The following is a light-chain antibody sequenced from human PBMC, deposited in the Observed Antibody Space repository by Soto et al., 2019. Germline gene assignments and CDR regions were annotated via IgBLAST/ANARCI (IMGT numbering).Light chain of an antibody. CDR3: QSYDSRLSALAV. CDR2: GNS. V-gene: IGLV1-40*01. CDR1: SSNIGAGYD. J-gene: IGLJ7*01. Sequence: QSVLTQPPSVSGAPGQRVAISCTGSSSNIGAGYDVHWYQQLPGTAPKLLIYGNSNRPSGVPDRFSGSKSGTSASLAITGLQAEDEADYYCQSYDSRLSALAVFGGGTQLTVL.